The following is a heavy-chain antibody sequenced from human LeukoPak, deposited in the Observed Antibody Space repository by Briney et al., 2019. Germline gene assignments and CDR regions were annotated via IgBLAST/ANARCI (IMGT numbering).Heavy chain of an antibody. D-gene: IGHD1-26*01. CDR2: IYSDGST. CDR3: ARAVGARAYFDY. J-gene: IGHJ4*02. V-gene: IGHV3-66*02. CDR1: GFTVSSNY. Sequence: GGSLRLSCAASGFTVSSNYMSWVRQAPGKGLEWVSVIYSDGSTYYADSVKGRFTISRDNSKNTLYLQMNSLRAEDTAVYYCARAVGARAYFDYWGQGTLVTVSS.